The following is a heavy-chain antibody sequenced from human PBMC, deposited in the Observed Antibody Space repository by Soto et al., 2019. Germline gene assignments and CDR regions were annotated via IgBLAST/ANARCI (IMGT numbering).Heavy chain of an antibody. V-gene: IGHV3-33*01. CDR1: GFTFSSYG. Sequence: QVQLVESGGGVVQPGRSLRLSCAASGFTFSSYGMHWVRQAPGKGLEWVAVIWYDGSNKYYADSVKGRFTISRDNSKNTLYLQMNSLRAEDTAVYYCAIPSSYGDHAFDYWGQGTLVTVSS. D-gene: IGHD4-17*01. CDR3: AIPSSYGDHAFDY. CDR2: IWYDGSNK. J-gene: IGHJ4*02.